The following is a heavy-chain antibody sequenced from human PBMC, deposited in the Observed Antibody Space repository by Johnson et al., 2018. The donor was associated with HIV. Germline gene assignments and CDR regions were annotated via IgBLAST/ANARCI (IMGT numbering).Heavy chain of an antibody. Sequence: QVQLVESGGGLVQPGRSLRLSCTASGFTLGDYTVSWFRQAPGKGLEYVSAISSNGGSTYYADSVKGRFTNSRDSAKNSLYLQMNSLRDEDTAVYYCARDRGGGTEAGAFDIWGQGTMVTVSS. CDR1: GFTLGDYT. CDR3: ARDRGGGTEAGAFDI. CDR2: ISSNGGST. V-gene: IGHV3-64*04. J-gene: IGHJ3*02. D-gene: IGHD2-15*01.